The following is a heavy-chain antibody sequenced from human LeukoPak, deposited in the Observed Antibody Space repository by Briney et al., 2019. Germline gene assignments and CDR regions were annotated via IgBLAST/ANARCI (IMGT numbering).Heavy chain of an antibody. V-gene: IGHV4-34*01. CDR1: GGSFSGYY. Sequence: PSETLSLTCAVYGGSFSGYYWSWIRQPPGKGLEWIGEINHSGSTNYNPSLKSRVTISVDTSKNQFSLKLSSVTAADTAVYYCAREIAVDYFDDWGQGTLVTVSS. CDR2: INHSGST. D-gene: IGHD6-19*01. CDR3: AREIAVDYFDD. J-gene: IGHJ4*02.